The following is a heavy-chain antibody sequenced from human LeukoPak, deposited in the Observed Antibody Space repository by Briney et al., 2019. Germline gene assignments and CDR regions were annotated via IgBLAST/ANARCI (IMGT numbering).Heavy chain of an antibody. J-gene: IGHJ4*02. V-gene: IGHV3-7*01. D-gene: IGHD4-11*01. CDR3: ARVGRDSKYGYFDF. Sequence: PGGSLRLSCAASGFTFSTYWMSWARQAPGKGLEWVANIKRDESEKYYMDSVKGRFTISRDNAKNSLSLQMSSLRADDTAVYYCARVGRDSKYGYFDFWGQGTLVTVSS. CDR1: GFTFSTYW. CDR2: IKRDESEK.